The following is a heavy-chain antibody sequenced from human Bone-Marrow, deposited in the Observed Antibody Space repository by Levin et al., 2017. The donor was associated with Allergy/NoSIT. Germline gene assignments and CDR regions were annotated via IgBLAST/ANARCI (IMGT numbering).Heavy chain of an antibody. CDR1: GFTFSSYW. J-gene: IGHJ6*02. Sequence: ASVKVSCAASGFTFSSYWMSWVRQAPGKGLEWVANIKQDGSEKYYVDSVKGRFTISRDNAKNSLYLQMNSLRAEDTAVYYCARDSGWPLDPYYYYGMDVWGQGTTVTVSS. V-gene: IGHV3-7*01. D-gene: IGHD6-19*01. CDR2: IKQDGSEK. CDR3: ARDSGWPLDPYYYYGMDV.